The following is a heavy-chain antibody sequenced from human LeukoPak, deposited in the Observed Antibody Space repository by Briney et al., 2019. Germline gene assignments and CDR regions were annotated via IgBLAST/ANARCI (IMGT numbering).Heavy chain of an antibody. J-gene: IGHJ3*02. Sequence: PGGSLRLSCAASGFAFTEYYMNWVRQAPGKGLEWVANIKQDGSEKYYVDSVKGRFTISRDNAKNSLYLQMNSLRAEDTAVYYCARRLIHFGNAFDIWGQGTMVTVSS. CDR2: IKQDGSEK. V-gene: IGHV3-7*03. CDR1: GFAFTEYY. D-gene: IGHD3-10*01. CDR3: ARRLIHFGNAFDI.